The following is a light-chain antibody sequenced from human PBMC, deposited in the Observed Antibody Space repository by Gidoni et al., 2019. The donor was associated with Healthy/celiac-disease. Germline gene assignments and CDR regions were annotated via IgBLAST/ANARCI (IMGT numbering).Light chain of an antibody. V-gene: IGKV3-11*01. J-gene: IGKJ5*01. CDR1: QRVSSY. Sequence: EIVLTQSPATLSLSPGERATLSCRASQRVSSYLAWYQQKPGQAPRLLIYDASTRATGIPARFSGSGSGTDFTLTISSLEPEDFAVYYCQQRSTSITFGQGTRLEIK. CDR3: QQRSTSIT. CDR2: DAS.